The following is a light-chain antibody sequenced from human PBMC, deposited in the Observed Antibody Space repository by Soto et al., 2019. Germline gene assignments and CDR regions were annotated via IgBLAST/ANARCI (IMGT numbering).Light chain of an antibody. J-gene: IGLJ1*01. CDR2: EVN. V-gene: IGLV2-14*01. Sequence: QSVLTQPASVSGSPGQSITISCTGTSSDVGAYNYVSWYQQHPLKAPKLIIYEVNNRPSGVSNRFSGSKSGNTASLTISGLQAEDEADYYCSSHTRSSTYVFGTGTKVTVL. CDR1: SSDVGAYNY. CDR3: SSHTRSSTYV.